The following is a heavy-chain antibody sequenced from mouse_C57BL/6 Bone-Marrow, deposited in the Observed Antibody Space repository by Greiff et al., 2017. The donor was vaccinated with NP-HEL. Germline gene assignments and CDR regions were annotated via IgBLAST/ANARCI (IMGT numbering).Heavy chain of an antibody. CDR3: AIWRIYYDYGGFAY. D-gene: IGHD2-4*01. V-gene: IGHV1-74*01. J-gene: IGHJ3*01. Sequence: QVQLQQPGAELVKPGASVKVSCKASGYTFTSYWMHWVKQRPGQGLEWIGRIHPSDSDTNYNQKFKGKATLTVDKSSLTAYMQLSSLTSEDSSVYYCAIWRIYYDYGGFAYWGPGTLVTFSA. CDR2: IHPSDSDT. CDR1: GYTFTSYW.